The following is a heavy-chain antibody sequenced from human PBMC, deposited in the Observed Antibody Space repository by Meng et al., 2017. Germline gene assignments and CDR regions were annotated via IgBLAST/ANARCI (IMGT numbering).Heavy chain of an antibody. CDR2: ISGSGGST. D-gene: IGHD3-16*02. Sequence: GESLKTSCAASGFTFSSYAMSWVRQAPGKGLEWVSAISGSGGSTYYADSVKGRFTISRDNSKNTLYLQMNSLRAEDTAVYYCAKERLGELSPLYYWGQGTLVTAPQ. CDR1: GFTFSSYA. CDR3: AKERLGELSPLYY. J-gene: IGHJ4*02. V-gene: IGHV3-23*01.